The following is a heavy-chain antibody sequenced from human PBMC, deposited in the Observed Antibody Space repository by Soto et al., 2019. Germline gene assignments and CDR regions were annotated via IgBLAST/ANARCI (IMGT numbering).Heavy chain of an antibody. V-gene: IGHV4-34*01. D-gene: IGHD3-3*01. Sequence: SETLSLTCAVYGGSFSGYYWSWIRQPPGKGLEWIGEINHSGSTNYNPSLKSRVTISVDTSKNQFSLKLSSVTAADTAVYYCVSSLNYDFWRDGGRHFYFDYWGRGILVTVSS. CDR3: VSSLNYDFWRDGGRHFYFDY. CDR2: INHSGST. CDR1: GGSFSGYY. J-gene: IGHJ4*02.